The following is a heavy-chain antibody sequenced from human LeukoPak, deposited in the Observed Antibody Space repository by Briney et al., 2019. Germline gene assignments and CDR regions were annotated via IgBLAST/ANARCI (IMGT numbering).Heavy chain of an antibody. V-gene: IGHV3-21*01. CDR2: ISSSSSYI. Sequence: GGSLRLSCAASGFTFSSYSMNWVRQAPGKGLEWVSSISSSSSYIYYADSVKGRFTISRDNAKNSLYLQMNSLRAEDTAVYYCARGVGTSCCWTDYWGQGTLVTVSS. CDR1: GFTFSSYS. CDR3: ARGVGTSCCWTDY. D-gene: IGHD2-2*01. J-gene: IGHJ4*02.